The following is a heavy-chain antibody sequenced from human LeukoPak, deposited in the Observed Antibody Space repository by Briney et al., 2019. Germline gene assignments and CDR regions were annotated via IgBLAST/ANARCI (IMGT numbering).Heavy chain of an antibody. J-gene: IGHJ1*01. CDR1: GFTFDNYA. V-gene: IGHV3-9*01. Sequence: SLRLSCAAFGFTFDNYAMNWVRQVPGKGLEWISLISWNSGTIGYADSVKGRFTISRDNANNFLYLQMNSLRAEDTALYYCARAYKDRSLAGKKEFFQHWGQGTLVTVSS. CDR3: ARAYKDRSLAGKKEFFQH. CDR2: ISWNSGTI. D-gene: IGHD6-19*01.